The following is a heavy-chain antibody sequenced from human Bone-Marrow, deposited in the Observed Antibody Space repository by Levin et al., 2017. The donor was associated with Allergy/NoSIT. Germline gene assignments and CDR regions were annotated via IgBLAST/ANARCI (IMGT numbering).Heavy chain of an antibody. CDR2: ISSSGGTI. CDR1: GFTFSDYA. D-gene: IGHD2/OR15-2a*01. V-gene: IGHV3-48*01. Sequence: GGSLRLSCAASGFTFSDYAMNWVRQAPGKGLEWVSYISSSGGTIYYADSVKGRFTISRDSAQNSLSLQMDSLRTEDTALYYCVRDGYIVSRNSPHFDYWGQGTLVTVSS. CDR3: VRDGYIVSRNSPHFDY. J-gene: IGHJ4*02.